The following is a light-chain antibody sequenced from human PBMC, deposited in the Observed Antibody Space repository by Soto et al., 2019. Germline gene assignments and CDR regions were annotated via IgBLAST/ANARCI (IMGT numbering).Light chain of an antibody. Sequence: DVVMTQSPLSLPVTLGQPASISCRSSQSLVYSDGNTYLSWFHQRPGQSPRRLIYKVSNRDAGVPERFRGSGSGTDFTLKISRVEAEDVGLYYCMQGTHWPRTFVQGTKLEIK. CDR2: KVS. V-gene: IGKV2-30*01. CDR3: MQGTHWPRT. J-gene: IGKJ2*01. CDR1: QSLVYSDGNTY.